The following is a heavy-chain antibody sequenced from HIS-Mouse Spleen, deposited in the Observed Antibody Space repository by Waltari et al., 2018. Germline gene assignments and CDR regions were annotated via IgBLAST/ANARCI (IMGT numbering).Heavy chain of an antibody. CDR3: AREIPYSSSWYDWYFDL. D-gene: IGHD6-13*01. V-gene: IGHV4-39*07. CDR2: IYYSGRT. J-gene: IGHJ2*01. Sequence: QLQLQESGPGLVKPSETLSLTCTVSGGSISSSSYYWGWIRQPPGKGLEWIGSIYYSGRTYSNPSLKSRVTLSVDTSKNQFSLKLSSVTAADTAVYYCAREIPYSSSWYDWYFDLWGRGTLVTVSS. CDR1: GGSISSSSYY.